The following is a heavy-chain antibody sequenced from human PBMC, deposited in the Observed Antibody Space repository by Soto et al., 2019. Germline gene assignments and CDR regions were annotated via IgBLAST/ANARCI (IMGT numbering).Heavy chain of an antibody. CDR2: IYYRGSS. Sequence: QLQLQESGPGLVKPSETLSLTCTVSGGSFTTSTCYWAWIRQPPGKGLEWIGNIYYRGSSYFNPYVRGRVTLSVDTSKYQFSLRLTSVTAADTAVYYCARQTNPCGDPEHFDYWGQGTLVTVSS. J-gene: IGHJ4*02. D-gene: IGHD4-17*01. V-gene: IGHV4-39*01. CDR1: GGSFTTSTCY. CDR3: ARQTNPCGDPEHFDY.